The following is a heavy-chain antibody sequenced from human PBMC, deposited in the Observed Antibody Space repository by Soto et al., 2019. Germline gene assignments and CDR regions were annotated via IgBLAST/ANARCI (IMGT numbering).Heavy chain of an antibody. CDR2: IYYSGST. D-gene: IGHD3-10*01. CDR1: YGSISSGSYY. Sequence: PSEPLSLTCPFSYGSISSGSYYFSSIRQPPGKGLEWIGYIYYSGSTNYNPSLKSRVTISVDTSKNQFSLKLSSVTAADTAVYYCARQITMVRGVIMGAFDIWGQGTMVTVSS. V-gene: IGHV4-61*01. CDR3: ARQITMVRGVIMGAFDI. J-gene: IGHJ3*02.